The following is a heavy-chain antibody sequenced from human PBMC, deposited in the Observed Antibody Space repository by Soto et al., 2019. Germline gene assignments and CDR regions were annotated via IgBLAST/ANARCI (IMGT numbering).Heavy chain of an antibody. J-gene: IGHJ6*03. CDR3: ARHASIVVVPAAITHMDV. V-gene: IGHV5-51*01. Sequence: GESLKISCKGSGYSFTSYWIGWVRQMPGKGLEWMGIIYPGDSDTRYSPSFQGQVTISADKSISTAYLQWSSLKASDTAMYYCARHASIVVVPAAITHMDVWGKGTTVTVSS. CDR1: GYSFTSYW. D-gene: IGHD2-2*01. CDR2: IYPGDSDT.